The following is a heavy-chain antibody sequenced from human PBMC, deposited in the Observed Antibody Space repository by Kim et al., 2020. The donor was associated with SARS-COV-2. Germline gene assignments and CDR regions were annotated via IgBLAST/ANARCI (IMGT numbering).Heavy chain of an antibody. Sequence: ESVKGQFTISRDNSKNTVYLQMNDLRVEDTALYYCAKAVTSGWYSGVFDLWGPGTMLTVSS. V-gene: IGHV3-23*01. CDR3: AKAVTSGWYSGVFDL. J-gene: IGHJ3*01. D-gene: IGHD6-19*01.